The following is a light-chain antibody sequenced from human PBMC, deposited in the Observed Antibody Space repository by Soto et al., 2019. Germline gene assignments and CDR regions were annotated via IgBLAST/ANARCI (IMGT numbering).Light chain of an antibody. V-gene: IGLV1-44*01. J-gene: IGLJ1*01. CDR1: TSNIGSNT. CDR2: SNN. CDR3: AAWDDSLSGYV. Sequence: QSVLTQPPSASGTPGQRVTISCSGSTSNIGSNTVNWYQQLPGTAPKLLIYSNNQLPSGVPDRFSGSKSGTSASLAISGLQSEDEADYYCAAWDDSLSGYVFGTGTKVTVL.